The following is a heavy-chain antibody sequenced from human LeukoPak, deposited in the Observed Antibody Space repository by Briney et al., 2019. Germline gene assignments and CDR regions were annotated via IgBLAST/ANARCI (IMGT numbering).Heavy chain of an antibody. CDR1: GGSISRYH. CDR3: ARHKEWELPFDY. V-gene: IGHV4-59*08. CDR2: IYYSGTT. Sequence: SETLSLTCSVSGGSISRYHWYWIRQPPGRGLEWIGYIYYSGTTNYNRSLKSRVTISIDTSKNQFSLKLSSVTAADTAVYYCARHKEWELPFDYWGQGTLVTVSS. J-gene: IGHJ4*02. D-gene: IGHD1-26*01.